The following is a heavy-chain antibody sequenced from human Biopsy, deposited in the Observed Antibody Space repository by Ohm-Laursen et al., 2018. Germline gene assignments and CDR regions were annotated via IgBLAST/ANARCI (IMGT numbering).Heavy chain of an antibody. CDR1: GFTFGDYY. J-gene: IGHJ4*02. D-gene: IGHD3-10*01. Sequence: LSLTCAASGFTFGDYYVSWIRQAPGKGLEWLSYISGSGVTKMYADSVKGRFTVSRDNAKSSLYLEMNNLTVEDTAVYYCATDGAGSYNENWGQGTLVSVSS. CDR3: ATDGAGSYNEN. CDR2: ISGSGVTK. V-gene: IGHV3-11*01.